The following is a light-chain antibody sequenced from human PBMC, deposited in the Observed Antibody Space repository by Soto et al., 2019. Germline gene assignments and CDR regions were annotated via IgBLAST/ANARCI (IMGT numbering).Light chain of an antibody. CDR3: QQYGDSPVT. V-gene: IGKV3-20*01. CDR2: GAS. Sequence: VVLTQSPGTLSLSPGDRATLSCRASQSVNNFLAWYQQKPGQAPRLLIYGASSRATGIPDRFSGSGSGTDFTLTISRLEPEDFAVYYCQQYGDSPVTFGGGTKVDIK. J-gene: IGKJ4*01. CDR1: QSVNNF.